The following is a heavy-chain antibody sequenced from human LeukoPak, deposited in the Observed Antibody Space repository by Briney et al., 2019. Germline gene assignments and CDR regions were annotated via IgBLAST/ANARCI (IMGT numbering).Heavy chain of an antibody. V-gene: IGHV3-53*01. CDR3: ARDSRRGYSYINAFDI. D-gene: IGHD5-18*01. CDR2: IYSDGST. CDR1: GFTVSSNY. Sequence: GGSLRLSCAASGFTVSSNYMSWVRQAPGKGLEWVSVIYSDGSTYYADAVKGRFTISRDNSKNTLYLQMNRLRAEDTAVYYCARDSRRGYSYINAFDIWGQGTMVTVSS. J-gene: IGHJ3*02.